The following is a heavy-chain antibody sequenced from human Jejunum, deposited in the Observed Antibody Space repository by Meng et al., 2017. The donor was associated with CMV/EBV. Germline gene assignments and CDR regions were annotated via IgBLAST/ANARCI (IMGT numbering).Heavy chain of an antibody. V-gene: IGHV3-23*01. J-gene: IGHJ4*02. CDR2: ISGSTDNT. CDR3: AKLGDCSTTSCYRGFLGY. Sequence: FSTYGMSWVGQGPGEGLEWVSGISGSTDNTNYADSVKGRFTISRDNSKNTLYLQMNSLRAEDTAVYYCAKLGDCSTTSCYRGFLGYWGQGTLVTVSS. D-gene: IGHD2-2*01. CDR1: FSTYG.